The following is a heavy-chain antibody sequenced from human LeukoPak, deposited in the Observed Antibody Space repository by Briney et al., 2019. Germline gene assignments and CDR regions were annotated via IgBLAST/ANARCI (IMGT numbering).Heavy chain of an antibody. CDR2: INPNSGNT. CDR3: ARPTPQVDGTFRYDAFDI. Sequence: GASVKLSCKASGYTFTSYAISWVRQATGQGLECMGWINPNSGNTGYAQKFQGRVTMTGNTSISTAYMELSSLRSEDTAVYYCARPTPQVDGTFRYDAFDIWGQGTLVTVSS. J-gene: IGHJ3*02. D-gene: IGHD2/OR15-2a*01. CDR1: GYTFTSYA. V-gene: IGHV1-8*01.